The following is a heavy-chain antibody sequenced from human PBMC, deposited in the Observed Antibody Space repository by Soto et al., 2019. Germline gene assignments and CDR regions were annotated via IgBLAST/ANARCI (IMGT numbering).Heavy chain of an antibody. CDR3: ARARGDIVLVPAAGNWFDP. Sequence: GASVKVSCKASGYTFTSYAVNWVRQAPGQGLEWMGWINTNTGNPTYAQGFTGRFVFSLDTSVSTAYLQICSLKAEDTAVYYWARARGDIVLVPAAGNWFDPWGQGTLVTVSS. V-gene: IGHV7-4-1*01. CDR1: GYTFTSYA. D-gene: IGHD2-2*01. CDR2: INTNTGNP. J-gene: IGHJ5*02.